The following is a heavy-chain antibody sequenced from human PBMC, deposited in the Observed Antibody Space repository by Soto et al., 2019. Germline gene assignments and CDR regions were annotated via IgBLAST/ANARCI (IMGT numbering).Heavy chain of an antibody. D-gene: IGHD6-13*01. Sequence: GESLKISCKGSGYSFTSYWISWVRQMPGKGLEWMGRIDPSDSYTNYSPSFQGHVTISADKSISTAYLQWSSLKASDTAIYYCAKSSVWYPYFDSWGQGTLVTVSS. CDR2: IDPSDSYT. V-gene: IGHV5-10-1*01. J-gene: IGHJ4*02. CDR3: AKSSVWYPYFDS. CDR1: GYSFTSYW.